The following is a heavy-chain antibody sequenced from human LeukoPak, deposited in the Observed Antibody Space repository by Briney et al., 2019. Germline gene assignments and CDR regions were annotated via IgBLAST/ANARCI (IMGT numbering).Heavy chain of an antibody. CDR2: IYYSGST. CDR1: GGSISSYF. CDR3: ARHLAGHHSPFDY. V-gene: IGHV4-59*08. D-gene: IGHD3-16*01. Sequence: KSSETLSLTCTVSGGSISSYFWSWIRQPPGKGLEWIGYIYYSGSTDYNPSLKSRVTISVDTSKNQFSLRLSSVTAADTAVYFCARHLAGHHSPFDYWGQGTLVTVSS. J-gene: IGHJ4*02.